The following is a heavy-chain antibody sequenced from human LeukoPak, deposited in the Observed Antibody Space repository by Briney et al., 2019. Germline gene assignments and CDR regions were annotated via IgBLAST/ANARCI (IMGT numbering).Heavy chain of an antibody. V-gene: IGHV4-59*01. Sequence: SETLSLTCTVSGGSISSYYWSWIRQPPGKGLEWIGYIYYSGNTNYNPSLKSRVTISLDTSKNQFSLKLSSVTAADTAVYYCARDYSGWAYCFDYWGQGTLVTVSS. CDR1: GGSISSYY. CDR3: ARDYSGWAYCFDY. J-gene: IGHJ4*02. CDR2: IYYSGNT. D-gene: IGHD6-19*01.